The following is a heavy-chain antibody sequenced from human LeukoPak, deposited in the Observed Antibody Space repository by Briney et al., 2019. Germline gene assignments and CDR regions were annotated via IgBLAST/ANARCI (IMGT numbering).Heavy chain of an antibody. Sequence: GASVKVSFKASGGTFSSYAISWVRQAPGQGLEWMGGIIPIFGTANYAQKFQGRVTITTDESTSTAYMELSSLRSEDTAVYYCARGLYCSSTSCYGFRAFDIWGQGTMVTVSS. CDR2: IIPIFGTA. CDR3: ARGLYCSSTSCYGFRAFDI. J-gene: IGHJ3*02. V-gene: IGHV1-69*05. D-gene: IGHD2-2*01. CDR1: GGTFSSYA.